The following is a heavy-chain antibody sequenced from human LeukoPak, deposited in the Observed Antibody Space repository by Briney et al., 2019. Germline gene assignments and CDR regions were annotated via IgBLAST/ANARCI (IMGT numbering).Heavy chain of an antibody. D-gene: IGHD6-13*01. CDR3: ARTVKIAAAGTYGY. V-gene: IGHV1-24*01. CDR1: GYTLTELS. Sequence: GASVKVSCKVSGYTLTELSMHWVRQAPGKGLEWMGGFDPEDGETIYAQKFQGRVTMTRNTSISTAYMELSSLRSEDTAVYYCARTVKIAAAGTYGYWGQGTLVTVSS. CDR2: FDPEDGET. J-gene: IGHJ4*02.